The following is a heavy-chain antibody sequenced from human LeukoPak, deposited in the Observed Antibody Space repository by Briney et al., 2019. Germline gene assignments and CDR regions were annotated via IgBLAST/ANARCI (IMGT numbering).Heavy chain of an antibody. J-gene: IGHJ3*02. CDR2: IRYDGSNK. CDR1: GFTFSSYG. D-gene: IGHD6-13*01. CDR3: AKMYSSSWLLLHI. V-gene: IGHV3-30*02. Sequence: GGSLRLSCAASGFTFSSYGMHWVRQAPGKGLEWVAFIRYDGSNKFYADSVKGRFTISRDNSRNTLYLQMNSLRAEDTAVYYCAKMYSSSWLLLHIWGQGTMVTVSS.